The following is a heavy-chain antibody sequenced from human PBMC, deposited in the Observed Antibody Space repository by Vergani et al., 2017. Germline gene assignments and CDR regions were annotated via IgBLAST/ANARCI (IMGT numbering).Heavy chain of an antibody. J-gene: IGHJ4*02. CDR3: AKDSSVGSSWYFDY. D-gene: IGHD6-13*01. CDR1: GFTFDDYA. CDR2: ISWNSGSI. V-gene: IGHV3-9*01. Sequence: EVQLVESGGGLVQPGRSLRLSCAASGFTFDDYAMHWVRQAPGKGLEWVSGISWNSGSIGYADSVKGRFTISRDNAKNSLYLQMNSLRAEDTALYYCAKDSSVGSSWYFDYWGQGTLVTVSS.